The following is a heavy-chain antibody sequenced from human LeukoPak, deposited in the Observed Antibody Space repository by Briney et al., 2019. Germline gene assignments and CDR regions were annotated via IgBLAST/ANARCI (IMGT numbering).Heavy chain of an antibody. CDR1: XYTFXSXX. CDR2: XXAYNGNT. D-gene: IGHD3-22*01. Sequence: VXVXXKAXXYTFXSXXISWVRQAPGQXLEXXXXXXAYNGNTNYAQKLQGRVTMTTDTSTSTAYMELRSLRSDDTAVYYCARDHISDYYDSSGYYDFDYWGQGTLVTVSS. J-gene: IGHJ4*02. V-gene: IGHV1-18*01. CDR3: ARDHISDYYDSSGYYDFDY.